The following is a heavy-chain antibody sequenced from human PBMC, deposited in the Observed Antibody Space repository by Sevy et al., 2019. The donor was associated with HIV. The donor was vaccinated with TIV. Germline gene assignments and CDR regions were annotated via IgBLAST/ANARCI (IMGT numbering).Heavy chain of an antibody. Sequence: GGSLRLSCVASRFSFSSYWMTWVRQAPGKGLEWVSSIKKDGSEKYYVDSVKGRFTISRDNAKNSLSLQMKGLRGEDTAVYFCARGHYGMDVWGQGTTVTVSS. J-gene: IGHJ6*02. CDR2: IKKDGSEK. V-gene: IGHV3-7*01. CDR3: ARGHYGMDV. CDR1: RFSFSSYW.